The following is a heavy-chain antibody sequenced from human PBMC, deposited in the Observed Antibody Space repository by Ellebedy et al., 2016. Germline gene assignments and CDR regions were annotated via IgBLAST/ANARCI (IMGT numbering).Heavy chain of an antibody. D-gene: IGHD1-26*01. CDR1: GGTFSSYA. J-gene: IGHJ5*02. CDR3: ARDSSMYSGSYLKFDP. Sequence: SVKVSCXASGGTFSSYAISWVRQAPGQGLEWMGGIIPIFGTANYAQKFQGRVTITADESTSTAYMELSSLRSEDTAVYYCARDSSMYSGSYLKFDPWGQGTLVTVSS. CDR2: IIPIFGTA. V-gene: IGHV1-69*13.